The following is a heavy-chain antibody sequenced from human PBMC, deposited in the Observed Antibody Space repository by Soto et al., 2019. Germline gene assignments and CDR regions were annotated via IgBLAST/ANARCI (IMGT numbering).Heavy chain of an antibody. CDR3: ARLTSTDYNYYYMDV. V-gene: IGHV3-7*01. D-gene: IGHD4-4*01. Sequence: LRLSCAASGFTFSSFWMNWVRQAPGKGLEWVANIRQDGSEKNSVDSVKGRFTISRDNAKNSLYLQMNSLRAEDTAVYYCARLTSTDYNYYYMDVWGKGTTVTVSS. J-gene: IGHJ6*03. CDR1: GFTFSSFW. CDR2: IRQDGSEK.